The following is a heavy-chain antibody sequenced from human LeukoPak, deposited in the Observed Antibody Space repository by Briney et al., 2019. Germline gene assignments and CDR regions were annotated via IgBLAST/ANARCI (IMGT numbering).Heavy chain of an antibody. J-gene: IGHJ6*02. D-gene: IGHD4-17*01. CDR2: ISGSGGST. CDR3: AKGEVGGTVDYGDSYYYHYGMDV. Sequence: GGSLRLSCAASGFTFSSYAMSWVRQAPGKGLEWVSAISGSGGSTYYADSVKGRFAISRDNSKNTLYLQMNSLRAEDTAVYYCAKGEVGGTVDYGDSYYYHYGMDVWGQGTTVTVSS. V-gene: IGHV3-23*01. CDR1: GFTFSSYA.